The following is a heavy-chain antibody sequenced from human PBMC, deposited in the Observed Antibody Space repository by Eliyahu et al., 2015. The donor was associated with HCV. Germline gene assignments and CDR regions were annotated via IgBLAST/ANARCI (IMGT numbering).Heavy chain of an antibody. V-gene: IGHV4-4*07. CDR3: ARDWEYDAFDV. CDR1: GGXVXSFX. D-gene: IGHD1-26*01. Sequence: QVQVQESGPGRVEPSETLSLPCGVSGGXVXSFXWRWIRQPAGKGXEWIGRITGSGRTTYNPSLKSRVTMSVDTSKNQFSLKLSSATATDTAVYYCARDWEYDAFDVWGQGTMVTVSS. J-gene: IGHJ3*01. CDR2: ITGSGRT.